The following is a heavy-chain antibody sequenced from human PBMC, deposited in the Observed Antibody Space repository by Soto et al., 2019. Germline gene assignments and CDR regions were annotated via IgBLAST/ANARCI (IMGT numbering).Heavy chain of an antibody. V-gene: IGHV4-34*01. CDR2: INHSGST. CDR3: ARGRFTGSRPIDY. J-gene: IGHJ4*02. CDR1: GGSFSGYY. D-gene: IGHD6-13*01. Sequence: QVQLQQWGAGLLKPSETLSLTCAVYGGSFSGYYWSWIRQPPGKGLEWIGEINHSGSTNYNPSLKSRVTISVDTSKNQFSLELSSVTAADTAVYYCARGRFTGSRPIDYWGQGTLVTVSS.